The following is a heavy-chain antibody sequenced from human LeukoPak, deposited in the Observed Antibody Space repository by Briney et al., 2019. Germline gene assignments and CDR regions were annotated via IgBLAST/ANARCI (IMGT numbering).Heavy chain of an antibody. V-gene: IGHV1-24*01. CDR3: ATDPRQGTIFPSYGMDV. CDR1: GYTLTELS. D-gene: IGHD3-3*01. CDR2: FDPEDGET. Sequence: GASVKVSCKVSGYTLTELSMHRVRQAPGKGLEWMGGFDPEDGETIYAQKFQGRVTMTEDTSTDTAYMELSSLRSEDTAVYYCATDPRQGTIFPSYGMDVWGQGTTVTVSS. J-gene: IGHJ6*02.